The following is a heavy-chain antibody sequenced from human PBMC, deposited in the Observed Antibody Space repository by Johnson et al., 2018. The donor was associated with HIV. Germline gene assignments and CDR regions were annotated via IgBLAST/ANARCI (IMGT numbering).Heavy chain of an antibody. D-gene: IGHD6-13*01. CDR1: GFTFSSFG. J-gene: IGHJ3*02. CDR3: TTGQLGGASDI. Sequence: VQLVESGGGVVQPGRSLRLSCATSGFTFSSFGMHWVRQAPGKGLEWVSPISGSDHSTYYADSVRGRFTISRDNSKNTLYLQMNSLKIEDTAVYYCTTGQLGGASDIWGQGTMVTVSS. CDR2: ISGSDHST. V-gene: IGHV3-NL1*01.